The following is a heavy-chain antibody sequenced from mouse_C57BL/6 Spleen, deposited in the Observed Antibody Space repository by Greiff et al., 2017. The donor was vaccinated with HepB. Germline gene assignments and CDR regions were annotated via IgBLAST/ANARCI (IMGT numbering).Heavy chain of an antibody. J-gene: IGHJ3*01. CDR2: IDPSDSET. D-gene: IGHD1-3*01. CDR3: AREGLRLPWFAY. V-gene: IGHV1-52*01. CDR1: GYTFTSYW. Sequence: QVQLQQPGAELVRPGSSVKLSCKASGYTFTSYWMHWVKQRPIQGLEWIGNIDPSDSETHYNQKFKDKATLTVDKSASTAYMQLSSLTSEDSAVYYCAREGLRLPWFAYWGQGTLVTVSA.